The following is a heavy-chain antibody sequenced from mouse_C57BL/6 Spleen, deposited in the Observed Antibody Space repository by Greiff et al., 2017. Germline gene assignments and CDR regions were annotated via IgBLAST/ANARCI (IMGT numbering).Heavy chain of an antibody. CDR2: IDPSDSYT. V-gene: IGHV1-50*01. D-gene: IGHD2-1*01. CDR3: GRYIYYGNDCGC. Sequence: QVQLQQPGAELVKPGASVKLSCKASGYTFTSYWMQWVKQRPGQGLEWIGEIDPSDSYTNYNQQIKGKATLTVDTSSSTAYMQLSSLTSEDSAVYYCGRYIYYGNDCGCWGQVTTLTVA. J-gene: IGHJ2*01. CDR1: GYTFTSYW.